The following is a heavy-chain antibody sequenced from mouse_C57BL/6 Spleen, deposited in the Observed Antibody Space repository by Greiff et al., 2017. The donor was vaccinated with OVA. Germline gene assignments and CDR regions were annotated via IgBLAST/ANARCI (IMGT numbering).Heavy chain of an antibody. CDR3: ASLFITAVGAGSY. D-gene: IGHD1-1*01. V-gene: IGHV1-64*01. CDR1: GYTFTSYW. CDR2: IHPNSGST. J-gene: IGHJ3*01. Sequence: QVQLQQSGAELVKPGASVKLSCKASGYTFTSYWMHWVKQRPGQGLEWIGMIHPNSGSTNYNEKFKSKATLTVDKSSSTAYMQLSSLTSEDSAVYDCASLFITAVGAGSYWGKGTLLTVSA.